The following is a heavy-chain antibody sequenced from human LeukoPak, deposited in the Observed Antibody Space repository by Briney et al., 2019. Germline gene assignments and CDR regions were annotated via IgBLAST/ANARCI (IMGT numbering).Heavy chain of an antibody. V-gene: IGHV1-18*01. CDR3: ARVVSRPGYYYMDV. CDR1: GYTFTSYG. J-gene: IGHJ6*03. D-gene: IGHD3-16*02. CDR2: ITPKNGNT. Sequence: ASVKVSCKASGYTFTSYGISWVRQAPGQGLEWMGRITPKNGNTKYAQKLQGRVTMTTDTSTNTAYMELRSLRSDDTAVYYCARVVSRPGYYYMDVWGKGTTVTVSS.